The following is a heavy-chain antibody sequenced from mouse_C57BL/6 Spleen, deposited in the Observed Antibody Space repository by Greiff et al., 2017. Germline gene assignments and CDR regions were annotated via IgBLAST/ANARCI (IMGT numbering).Heavy chain of an antibody. V-gene: IGHV3-6*01. CDR1: GYSITSGYY. J-gene: IGHJ2*01. CDR3: ARAAYLDY. CDR2: ISYDGSN. Sequence: EVQLQELGPGLVKPSQSLSLTCSVTGYSITSGYYWNWIRQFPGNKLEWMGYISYDGSNNYNPSLKNRISITRDTSKNQFFLKLNSVTTEDTATYYCARAAYLDYWGQGTTRTVSS.